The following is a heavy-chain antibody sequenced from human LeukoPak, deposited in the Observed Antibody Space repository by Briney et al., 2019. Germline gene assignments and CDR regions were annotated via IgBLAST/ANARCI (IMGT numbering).Heavy chain of an antibody. Sequence: NPSETLSLTCTVSGGSISSYYWSWIRQPPGKGLEWIGYIYYSGSTNYNPSLKSRVTISVDTSKNQFSLKLSSVTAADTAVYYCARDRHGYSYGLQAFDIWGQGTMVTVSS. CDR1: GGSISSYY. CDR2: IYYSGST. V-gene: IGHV4-59*01. D-gene: IGHD5-18*01. CDR3: ARDRHGYSYGLQAFDI. J-gene: IGHJ3*02.